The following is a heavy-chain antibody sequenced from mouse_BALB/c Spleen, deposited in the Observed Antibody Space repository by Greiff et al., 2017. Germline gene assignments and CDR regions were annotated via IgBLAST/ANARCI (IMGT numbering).Heavy chain of an antibody. V-gene: IGHV3-2*02. CDR3: ARGLYYGYDGWYFDV. J-gene: IGHJ1*01. CDR1: GYSITSDYA. Sequence: EVKLMESGPGLVKPSQSLSLTCTVTGYSITSDYAWNWIRQFPGNKLEWMGYISYSGSTSYNPSLKSRISITRDTSKNQFFLQLNSVTTEDTATYYCARGLYYGYDGWYFDVWGAGTTVTVSS. CDR2: ISYSGST. D-gene: IGHD2-2*01.